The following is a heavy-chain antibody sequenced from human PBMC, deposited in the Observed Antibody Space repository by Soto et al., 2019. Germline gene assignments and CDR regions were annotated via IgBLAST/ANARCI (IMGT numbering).Heavy chain of an antibody. CDR3: ARADRTLVTSYSLDV. D-gene: IGHD2-21*02. CDR1: GGSFSGYY. CDR2: INHSGST. V-gene: IGHV4-34*01. J-gene: IGHJ6*02. Sequence: SETLSLTCAVYGGSFSGYYWSWIRRPPGKGLEWIGEINHSGSTNYNPSLKSRVTISVDTSKNQFSLKLSSVTDADTAAYYCARADRTLVTSYSLDVWGQGTTVTVSS.